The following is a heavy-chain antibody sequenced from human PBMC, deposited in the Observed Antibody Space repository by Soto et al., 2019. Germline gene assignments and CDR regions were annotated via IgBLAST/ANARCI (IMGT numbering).Heavy chain of an antibody. J-gene: IGHJ4*02. V-gene: IGHV4-31*03. Sequence: QVQLQESGPGLVKPSQTLSLNCSVSGASISSGNYYWSWIRQHPGKGLEWIGYIYYTGSTYYNPSLRSRITISEDMSKNHFSLRLSSVTAADTAVYYCARGREEAGGPFDYWGQGTLVTVSS. CDR2: IYYTGST. CDR3: ARGREEAGGPFDY. D-gene: IGHD3-10*01. CDR1: GASISSGNYY.